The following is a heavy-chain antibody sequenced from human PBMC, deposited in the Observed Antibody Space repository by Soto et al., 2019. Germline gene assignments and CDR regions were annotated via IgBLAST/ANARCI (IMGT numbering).Heavy chain of an antibody. J-gene: IGHJ6*02. CDR3: ARLNGFGENYYYGMDV. Sequence: PGASLKISCKGSGYSFTSYWISWVRQMPGKGLEWMGRIDPSDSYTNYSPSFQGHVTISADKSISTAYLQWSSLKASDTAMYYCARLNGFGENYYYGMDVWGQGTTVTVSS. D-gene: IGHD3-10*01. CDR1: GYSFTSYW. CDR2: IDPSDSYT. V-gene: IGHV5-10-1*01.